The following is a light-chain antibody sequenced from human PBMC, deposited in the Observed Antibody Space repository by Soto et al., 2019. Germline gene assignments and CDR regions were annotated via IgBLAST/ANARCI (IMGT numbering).Light chain of an antibody. CDR3: QQYNNWPRT. Sequence: ERVMTQSPATLSVKPGERATLSCRASQSVSSNLAWYQQKPGQAPRLLIYGASTRATGIPARFSGSGSGTEFTLTISSLQSEDFAVYYCQQYNNWPRTFGQGTKVDIK. CDR2: GAS. J-gene: IGKJ1*01. V-gene: IGKV3-15*01. CDR1: QSVSSN.